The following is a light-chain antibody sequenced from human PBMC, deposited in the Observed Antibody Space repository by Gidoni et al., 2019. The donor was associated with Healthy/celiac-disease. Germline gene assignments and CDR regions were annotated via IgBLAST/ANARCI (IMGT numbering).Light chain of an antibody. CDR3: CSYAGSYDVV. CDR2: AVS. J-gene: IGLJ2*01. CDR1: SSDVGGYNY. V-gene: IGLV2-11*01. Sequence: QSALTQPRSGSGTPGPAVTISCTGTSSDVGGYNYVPWSQQHPGKAPKLMIYAVSKRPSGVPDRFSGSKSGNTASLTISGLQAEDEADYYCCSYAGSYDVVFGGGTKLTVL.